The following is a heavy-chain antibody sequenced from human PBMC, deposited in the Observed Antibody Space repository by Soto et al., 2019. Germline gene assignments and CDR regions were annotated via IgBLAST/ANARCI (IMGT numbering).Heavy chain of an antibody. CDR3: ARGPSNVDIVATARWDYFDY. Sequence: SETLSLTCAVYGGSFSGYYWSWIRQPPGKGLEWIGEINHSGSTNYNPSLKSRVTISVDTSKNQFSLKLSSVTAADTAVYYCARGPSNVDIVATARWDYFDYWGQGTLVTVSS. J-gene: IGHJ4*02. V-gene: IGHV4-34*01. CDR2: INHSGST. CDR1: GGSFSGYY. D-gene: IGHD5-12*01.